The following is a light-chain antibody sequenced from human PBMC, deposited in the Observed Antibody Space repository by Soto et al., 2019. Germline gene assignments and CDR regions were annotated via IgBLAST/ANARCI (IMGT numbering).Light chain of an antibody. J-gene: IGLJ1*01. CDR3: SSYTSSSTPYV. CDR1: SSDVGGYYY. Sequence: QSALTQPASVSGSPGQSITISCTGTSSDVGGYYYVSWYQQHPVKAPKLMIYDVTNRPSGVSDRFSGSKSGNTASLTISGLQAEDEADYYCSSYTSSSTPYVFGTGTKLTVL. CDR2: DVT. V-gene: IGLV2-14*01.